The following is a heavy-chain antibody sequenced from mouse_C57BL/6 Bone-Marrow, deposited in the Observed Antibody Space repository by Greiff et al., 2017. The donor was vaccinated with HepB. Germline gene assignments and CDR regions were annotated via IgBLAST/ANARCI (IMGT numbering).Heavy chain of an antibody. J-gene: IGHJ4*01. CDR1: GFTFSDYG. CDR3: ARRELGGGYYFYAMDY. CDR2: ISSGSSTI. D-gene: IGHD2-3*01. V-gene: IGHV5-17*01. Sequence: EVKLVESGGGLVKPGGSLKLSCAASGFTFSDYGMHWVRQAPEKGLEWVAYISSGSSTIYYADTVQGRFTISRDNAKNTLFLQMTSLRSEDTATYYCARRELGGGYYFYAMDYWGQGTSVTVSS.